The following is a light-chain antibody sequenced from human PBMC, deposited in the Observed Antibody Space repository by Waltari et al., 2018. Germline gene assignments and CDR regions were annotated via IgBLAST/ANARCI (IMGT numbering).Light chain of an antibody. CDR3: QQYNNWPPWT. V-gene: IGKV3-15*01. CDR2: GAS. Sequence: EIVMTQSPATLSVSPGERATLSCRASQSVSSNLAWYQQKPGQAPRLRIYGASTRATGIHARFSGSGSGTEFPLTISSLQAEDFAVYYCQQYNNWPPWTFGQGTKVEIK. J-gene: IGKJ1*01. CDR1: QSVSSN.